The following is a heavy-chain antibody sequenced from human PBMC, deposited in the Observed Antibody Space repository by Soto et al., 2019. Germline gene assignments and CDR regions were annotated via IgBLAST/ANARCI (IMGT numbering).Heavy chain of an antibody. D-gene: IGHD3-22*01. Sequence: SETLSLTCAVSGASVISTNWWSWVRQPPGKGLEWIGEIFHSGSTNYNPSLKSRVTISLDKSKNQFSLNLTSVTAADTAIYYCARDMFYYDSNYYYFRGPFDYWGQGTLVTVSS. CDR3: ARDMFYYDSNYYYFRGPFDY. CDR2: IFHSGST. J-gene: IGHJ4*02. V-gene: IGHV4-4*02. CDR1: GASVISTNW.